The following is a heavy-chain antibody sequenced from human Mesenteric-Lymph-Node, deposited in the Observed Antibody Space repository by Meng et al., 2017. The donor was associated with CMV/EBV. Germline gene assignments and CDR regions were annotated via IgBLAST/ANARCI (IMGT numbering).Heavy chain of an antibody. Sequence: GGSLRLSCAASGYTISNYWMRWVRQAPGKGLEWVANIKQDGTEKYYVDSVKGRFTISRDNAKNSLYLQLNSLRVEDTAVYYCVTGGYWGLGTLVTVSS. J-gene: IGHJ4*02. CDR1: GYTISNYW. CDR2: IKQDGTEK. D-gene: IGHD3-16*01. V-gene: IGHV3-7*01. CDR3: VTGGY.